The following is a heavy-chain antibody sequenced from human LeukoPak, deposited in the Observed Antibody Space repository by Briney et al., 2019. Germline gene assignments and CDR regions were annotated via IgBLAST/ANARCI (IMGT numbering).Heavy chain of an antibody. D-gene: IGHD2-15*01. Sequence: SETLSLTCTVSGYSINSNYYWGWIRQPPGKGLEWIGSIYYSGSTYYNPSLKSRVTISVDTSKNQFSLKLSSVTAADTAVYYCARGGCSGGSCYQFDYWGQGTLVTVSS. V-gene: IGHV4-38-2*02. J-gene: IGHJ4*02. CDR1: GYSINSNYY. CDR3: ARGGCSGGSCYQFDY. CDR2: IYYSGST.